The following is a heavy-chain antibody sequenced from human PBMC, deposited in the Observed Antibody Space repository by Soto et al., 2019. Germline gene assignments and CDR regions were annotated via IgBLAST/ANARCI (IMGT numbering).Heavy chain of an antibody. D-gene: IGHD3-22*01. Sequence: QVQLQESGPGLVKPSETLSLTCTVSGGSISSYYWSWIRQPPGKGLEWLGYIYYSGSTDYNPSLKRRVTLSLDTSKNQFSLKLSSVTAADTAVYYCAGDGYGPIDYWGQGTLVTVSS. CDR1: GGSISSYY. V-gene: IGHV4-59*01. CDR2: IYYSGST. J-gene: IGHJ4*02. CDR3: AGDGYGPIDY.